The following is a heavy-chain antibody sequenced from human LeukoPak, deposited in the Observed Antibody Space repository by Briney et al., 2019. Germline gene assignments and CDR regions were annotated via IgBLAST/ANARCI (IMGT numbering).Heavy chain of an antibody. Sequence: GGSLRLSCAASGFTFKNYGMHWVRQAPGKGLEWVAVIWADGVHHFYADSVEGRFTFSRDNSRNILYLQMNSLRAEDTAVYYCAKGMYAVDSGWSEAAEYFQHWGQGTLVTVSS. CDR3: AKGMYAVDSGWSEAAEYFQH. V-gene: IGHV3-30*02. CDR1: GFTFKNYG. J-gene: IGHJ1*01. CDR2: IWADGVHH. D-gene: IGHD6-19*01.